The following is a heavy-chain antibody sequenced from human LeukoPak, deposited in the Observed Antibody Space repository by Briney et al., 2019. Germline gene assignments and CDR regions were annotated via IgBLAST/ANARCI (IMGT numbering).Heavy chain of an antibody. CDR3: ARAYHYYDTSGRYYYYCGMDV. CDR2: ITSDSSTI. CDR1: GFTFSSYS. J-gene: IGHJ6*02. D-gene: IGHD3-22*01. Sequence: PGGSLRLSCAAAGFTFSSYSMNWVRQAPGKGLGWVSYITSDSSTIYYADSVKGRFTMSRDNAKNSLYLQMNTLRAEDTAVYYCARAYHYYDTSGRYYYYCGMDVWGQGTTVTVSS. V-gene: IGHV3-48*04.